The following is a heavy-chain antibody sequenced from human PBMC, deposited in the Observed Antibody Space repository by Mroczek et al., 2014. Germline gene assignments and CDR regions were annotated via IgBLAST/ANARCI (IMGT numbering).Heavy chain of an antibody. CDR1: GFTFDDYA. Sequence: ESGGGLVQPGRSLRLSCAASGFTFDDYAMHWVRQAPGKGLEWVSGISWNSGSIGYADSVKGRFTISRDNAKNSLYLQMNSLRAEDTALYYCATLRVGASYYFDYWGQGTLVTVSS. CDR3: ATLRVGASYYFDY. D-gene: IGHD1-26*01. V-gene: IGHV3-9*01. J-gene: IGHJ4*02. CDR2: ISWNSGSI.